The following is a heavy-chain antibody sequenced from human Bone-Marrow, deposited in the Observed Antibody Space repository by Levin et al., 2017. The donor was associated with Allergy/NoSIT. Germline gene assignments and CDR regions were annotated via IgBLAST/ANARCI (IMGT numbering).Heavy chain of an antibody. V-gene: IGHV3-23*01. J-gene: IGHJ3*02. Sequence: PGGSLRLSCAASGFTFSSYAMSWVRQAPGKGLEWVSAISGSGGSTYYADSVKGRFTISRDNSKNTLYLQMNSLRAEDTAVYYCAKAPRVAATLGVDAFDIWGQGTMVTVSS. D-gene: IGHD2-15*01. CDR1: GFTFSSYA. CDR2: ISGSGGST. CDR3: AKAPRVAATLGVDAFDI.